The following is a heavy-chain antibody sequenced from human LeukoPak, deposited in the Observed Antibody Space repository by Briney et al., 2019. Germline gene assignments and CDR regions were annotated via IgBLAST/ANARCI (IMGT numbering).Heavy chain of an antibody. Sequence: GGSLRLSCAASGFTFSSYSMTWVRQAPGKGLEWVSSISSSSSYIYYADSVKGRFTISRDNAKNSLYLQMNSLRAEDTAVYYCARGYCSSTSCWGFDHWGQGTLVTVSS. CDR3: ARGYCSSTSCWGFDH. J-gene: IGHJ4*02. CDR1: GFTFSSYS. CDR2: ISSSSSYI. V-gene: IGHV3-21*01. D-gene: IGHD2-2*01.